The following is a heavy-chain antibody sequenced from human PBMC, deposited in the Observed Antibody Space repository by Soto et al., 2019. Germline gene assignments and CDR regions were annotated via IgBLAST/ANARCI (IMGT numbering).Heavy chain of an antibody. Sequence: SETLSLTCAVPGGSISSGGYSWSWIRQPPGKGLEWIGYIYHSGSTYYNPSLKSRVTISVDRSKNQFSLKLSSVTAADTAVYYCARSTKHLPAANAEYFQHWGQGTLVTVSS. CDR2: IYHSGST. V-gene: IGHV4-30-2*01. D-gene: IGHD2-2*01. CDR1: GGSISSGGYS. CDR3: ARSTKHLPAANAEYFQH. J-gene: IGHJ1*01.